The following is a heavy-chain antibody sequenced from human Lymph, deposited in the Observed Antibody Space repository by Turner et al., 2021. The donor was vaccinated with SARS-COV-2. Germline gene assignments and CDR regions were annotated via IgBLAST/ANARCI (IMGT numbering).Heavy chain of an antibody. CDR1: GFTFSSYS. V-gene: IGHV3-21*01. J-gene: IGHJ4*02. CDR2: ISSRGSYI. CDR3: AREKLGELFDY. Sequence: EVQLVESGGGLVKPGGSLRLSCAASGFTFSSYSMNWVRQAPGKGLEWVSSISSRGSYIYYADSVKGRFTISRDNAKNSLYLQMSSLRADDTAVYYGAREKLGELFDYWGQGTLVTVSS. D-gene: IGHD3-10*01.